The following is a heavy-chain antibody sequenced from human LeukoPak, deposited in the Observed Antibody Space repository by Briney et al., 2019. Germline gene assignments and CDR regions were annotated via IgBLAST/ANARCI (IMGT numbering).Heavy chain of an antibody. Sequence: GASVKVSCKASGGTFSSYTISWVRQAPGQGLEWMGRIIPILGIANYAQKFQGRVTITADKSTSTAYMELSSLRSEDTAVYYCASDLRLGELSFKYFDYWGQGTLVTVSS. CDR3: ASDLRLGELSFKYFDY. J-gene: IGHJ4*02. D-gene: IGHD3-16*02. CDR1: GGTFSSYT. V-gene: IGHV1-69*02. CDR2: IIPILGIA.